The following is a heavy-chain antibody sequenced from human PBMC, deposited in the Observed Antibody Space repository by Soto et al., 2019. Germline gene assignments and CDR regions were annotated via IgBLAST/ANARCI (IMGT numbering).Heavy chain of an antibody. D-gene: IGHD7-27*01. CDR2: LIPLFGTT. CDR3: ARGPNWGYRFDS. CDR1: GGTFSGHA. J-gene: IGHJ4*02. V-gene: IGHV1-69*06. Sequence: QVQLVQSGAEVKKPGSSVKVSCEASGGTFSGHAISWVRQAPGQGPEWMGGLIPLFGTTQHAQNFQGRLTITADKSTSTAYMELISLRFDDTAIYYCARGPNWGYRFDSWGQGTLVTVSS.